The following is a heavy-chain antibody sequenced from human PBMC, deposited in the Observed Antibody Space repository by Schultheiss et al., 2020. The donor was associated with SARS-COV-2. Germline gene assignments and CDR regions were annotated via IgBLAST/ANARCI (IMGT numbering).Heavy chain of an antibody. CDR3: AQQLGTESDY. D-gene: IGHD6-6*01. CDR1: GFTFSSYG. V-gene: IGHV3-30*03. CDR2: ISYDGSNK. J-gene: IGHJ4*02. Sequence: GGSLRLSCAASGFTFSSYGMHWVRQAPGKGLEWVAVISYDGSNKYYADSVKGRFTISRDNYKNTLYLQMNSLRAEDTAVYYCAQQLGTESDYWGQGTLVTVSS.